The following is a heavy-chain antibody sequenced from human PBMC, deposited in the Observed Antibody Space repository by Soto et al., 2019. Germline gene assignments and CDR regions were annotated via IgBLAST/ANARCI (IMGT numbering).Heavy chain of an antibody. D-gene: IGHD3-10*01. CDR1: GFTFSSYW. CDR3: VRDRYSSSGWFDP. V-gene: IGHV3-74*01. Sequence: GGSLRLSCAASGFTFSSYWMHWVRQAPGKGLVWVSRINSDGSSTTYADSVRGRFTISRDNAKNQFSLQLKSVTPEDTAVYYCVRDRYSSSGWFDPWGQGTPVTVSS. J-gene: IGHJ5*02. CDR2: INSDGSST.